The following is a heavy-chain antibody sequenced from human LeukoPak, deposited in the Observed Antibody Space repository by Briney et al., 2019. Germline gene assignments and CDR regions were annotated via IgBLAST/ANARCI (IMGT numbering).Heavy chain of an antibody. V-gene: IGHV1-69*05. CDR2: IIPIFGTA. Sequence: ASVKVSCKAPGGTFSSYAISWVRQAPGQGLEWMGRIIPIFGTANYAQKFQGRVTITTDESTSTAYTELSSLRSEDTAVYYCARGGYGDYGGSYYFDYWGQGTLVTVSS. D-gene: IGHD4-17*01. CDR3: ARGGYGDYGGSYYFDY. CDR1: GGTFSSYA. J-gene: IGHJ4*02.